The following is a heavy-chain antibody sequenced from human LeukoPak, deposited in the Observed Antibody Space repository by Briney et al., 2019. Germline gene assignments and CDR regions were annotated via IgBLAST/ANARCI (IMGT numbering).Heavy chain of an antibody. CDR3: ARDHQLPLLGWFDP. CDR1: GYTFTGYY. V-gene: IGHV1-2*02. D-gene: IGHD2-2*01. CDR2: MNPNSGGT. J-gene: IGHJ5*02. Sequence: GASVKVSCKASGYTFTGYYTHWVRQAPGQGLEWMGWMNPNSGGTNYAQNFQGRVTMTRDTSISTAYMELSRLRSDDTAVYYCARDHQLPLLGWFDPWGQGTLVTVSS.